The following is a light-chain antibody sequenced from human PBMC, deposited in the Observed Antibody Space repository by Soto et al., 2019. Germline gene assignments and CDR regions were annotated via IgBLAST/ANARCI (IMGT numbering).Light chain of an antibody. J-gene: IGKJ2*01. CDR2: GAS. V-gene: IGKV3-20*01. CDR1: QSVRINS. CDR3: HQYGNTPYT. Sequence: EILLTQSPGTLSLSPGERATLSCRASQSVRINSVAWYQQKPGQSPRLLIYGASSTAFGISDRFSGSASGAVFTLTIIRLEPEDCAVYYCHQYGNTPYTFGQGTRLEIK.